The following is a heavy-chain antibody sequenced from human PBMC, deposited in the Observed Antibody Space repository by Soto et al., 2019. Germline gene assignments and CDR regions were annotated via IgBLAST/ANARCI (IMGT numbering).Heavy chain of an antibody. CDR2: INHSGST. Sequence: PSETLSLTCAVYGGSFSGYYWSWIRQPPGKGLEWIGEINHSGSTNYNPSLKSRVTISVDTSKNQFSLKLSSVTAADTAVYYCARYSGYDPYYFDYWGQGTLVTFSS. J-gene: IGHJ4*02. D-gene: IGHD5-12*01. V-gene: IGHV4-34*01. CDR1: GGSFSGYY. CDR3: ARYSGYDPYYFDY.